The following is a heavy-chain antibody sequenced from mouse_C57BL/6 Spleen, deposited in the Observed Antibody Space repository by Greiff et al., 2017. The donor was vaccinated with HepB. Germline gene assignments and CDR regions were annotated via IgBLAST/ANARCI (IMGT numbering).Heavy chain of an antibody. CDR1: GYTFTDYY. CDR2: INPKKGGT. Sequence: VQLKESGPELVKPGASVKISCKASGYTFTDYYMNWVKQSHGKSLEWIGDINPKKGGTSYNQKFKGKATLTVDKSSSTAYMELRSLTSEDSAVYYCVRGQPIDYWGQGTTLTVSS. J-gene: IGHJ2*01. V-gene: IGHV1-26*01. CDR3: VRGQPIDY. D-gene: IGHD6-1*01.